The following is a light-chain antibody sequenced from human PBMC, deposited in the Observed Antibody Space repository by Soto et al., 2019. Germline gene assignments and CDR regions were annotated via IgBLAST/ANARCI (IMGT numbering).Light chain of an antibody. CDR3: SSYTGSSINTVV. J-gene: IGLJ2*01. CDR2: EVS. Sequence: QSALTQPASVSGSPGQSITISCTATTSDVGGFDSVSWYQQHPGTAPRVIIYEVSNRPSGVSYRFSGSKSGNTASLTISGLQAEDEAEYYCSSYTGSSINTVVFGGGTKLTVL. CDR1: TSDVGGFDS. V-gene: IGLV2-14*01.